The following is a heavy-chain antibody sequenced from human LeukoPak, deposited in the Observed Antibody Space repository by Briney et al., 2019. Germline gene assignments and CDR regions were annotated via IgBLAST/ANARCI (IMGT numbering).Heavy chain of an antibody. CDR1: NYSFTSYG. D-gene: IGHD3-10*01. CDR3: ARDGSGVWFDY. V-gene: IGHV1-18*01. J-gene: IGHJ4*02. Sequence: ASVKVSCKASNYSFTSYGISWVRQAPGQGLEWMAWINAYNGGTNYAQKLQGRVTLTTETSTSTAYMELRSLRSDDTAVYYCARDGSGVWFDYWGQGTLVTVSS. CDR2: INAYNGGT.